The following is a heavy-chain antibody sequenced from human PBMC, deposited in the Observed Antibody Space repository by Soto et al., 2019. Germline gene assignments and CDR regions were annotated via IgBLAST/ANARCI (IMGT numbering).Heavy chain of an antibody. Sequence: QVQLVESGGGVVQPGRSLRLSCAASGITLSSYGMHWVRQAPGKGLEWVAVIWYDGSNKYYADSVKGRFTISRDNSKNTLNLQMNSLRAEDTAVYYCARGLWSFDYWGQGTLVTVSS. J-gene: IGHJ4*02. D-gene: IGHD5-18*01. V-gene: IGHV3-33*01. CDR3: ARGLWSFDY. CDR1: GITLSSYG. CDR2: IWYDGSNK.